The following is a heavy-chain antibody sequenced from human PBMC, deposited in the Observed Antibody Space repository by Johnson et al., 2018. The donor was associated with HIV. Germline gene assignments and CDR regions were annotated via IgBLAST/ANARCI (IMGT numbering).Heavy chain of an antibody. V-gene: IGHV3-23*04. Sequence: EKLVESGGGLVQPGGSLRLSCAASGFTFSSYAMSWVRQAPGRGLEWVSAISWNSGSIGYADSVKGRFTISRDNAKNSLYLQMNSLRAEDTAVYYCARGWDAFDIWGQGTMVTVSS. CDR2: ISWNSGSI. CDR1: GFTFSSYA. D-gene: IGHD5-24*01. CDR3: ARGWDAFDI. J-gene: IGHJ3*02.